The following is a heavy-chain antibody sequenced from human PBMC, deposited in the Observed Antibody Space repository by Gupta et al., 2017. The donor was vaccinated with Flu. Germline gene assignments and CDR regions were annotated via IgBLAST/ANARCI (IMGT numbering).Heavy chain of an antibody. J-gene: IGHJ1*01. V-gene: IGHV3-7*02. CDR3: AIGLDGYFQH. D-gene: IGHD5/OR15-5a*01. CDR1: GFPFSYYW. CDR2: INQDGSEK. Sequence: EVQLVESGGGLVQPGGSLRLSCAASGFPFSYYWMSWVRQAPGKGLEWVANINQDGSEKYYVDSVKGRFTTSRDNAKNSLYLQMNSLRAEDTAVYYCAIGLDGYFQHWGQGTLVTVSS.